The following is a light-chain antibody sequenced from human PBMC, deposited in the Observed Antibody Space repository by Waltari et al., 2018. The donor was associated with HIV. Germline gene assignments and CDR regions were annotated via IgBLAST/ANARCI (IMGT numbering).Light chain of an antibody. CDR3: AAWDDSLSGRYV. Sequence: QSVLTQPPSASGTSGQRVTNSCSGSSSNIGSNYVYWYQQLPGTAPKPLIYRNNQRPSGVPARCSGSKSGTSASLAISGLRSEDEADYYCAAWDDSLSGRYVFGTGTKVTVL. CDR2: RNN. V-gene: IGLV1-47*01. J-gene: IGLJ1*01. CDR1: SSNIGSNY.